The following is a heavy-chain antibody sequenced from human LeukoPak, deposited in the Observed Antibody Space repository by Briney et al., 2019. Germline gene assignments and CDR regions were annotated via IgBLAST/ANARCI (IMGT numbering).Heavy chain of an antibody. CDR1: GFTFSSYE. CDR3: ARDPPITMVRGVISYYFDY. J-gene: IGHJ4*02. D-gene: IGHD3-10*01. CDR2: ISSSGSTI. Sequence: GGSLRLSCAASGFTFSSYEMNWVRQAPGKGLEWVSYISSSGSTIYYADSVEGRFTISRDNAKNSLYLQMNSLRAEDTAVYYCARDPPITMVRGVISYYFDYWGQGTLVTVSS. V-gene: IGHV3-48*03.